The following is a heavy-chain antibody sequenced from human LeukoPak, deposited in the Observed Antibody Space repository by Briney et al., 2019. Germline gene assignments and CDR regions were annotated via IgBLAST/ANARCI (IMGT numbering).Heavy chain of an antibody. D-gene: IGHD6-6*01. J-gene: IGHJ4*01. V-gene: IGHV1-18*01. CDR2: ISAYNGHT. Sequence: ASVKVSCKASGYTFTNYVISWVRQAPGQGLGWMGWISAYNGHTNYAQKFEGRVNMTTDTSTYTAYMELRSLESDDTAVYYCARDRSSSSLWGQGTLVTVSS. CDR1: GYTFTNYV. CDR3: ARDRSSSSL.